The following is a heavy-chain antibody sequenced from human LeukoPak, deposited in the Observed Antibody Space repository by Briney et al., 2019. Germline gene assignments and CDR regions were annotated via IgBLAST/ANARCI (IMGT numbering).Heavy chain of an antibody. CDR2: IKQDGSEK. V-gene: IGHV3-7*01. Sequence: GGSLRLTCAASGFTFSSYWMSWVRQAPGKGLEWVANIKQDGSEKYYVDSVKGRFTISRDNAKNSLYLQMNSLRAEDTAVYYCATQRITIFGVVIPDYWGQGTLVTVSS. J-gene: IGHJ4*02. D-gene: IGHD3-3*01. CDR3: ATQRITIFGVVIPDY. CDR1: GFTFSSYW.